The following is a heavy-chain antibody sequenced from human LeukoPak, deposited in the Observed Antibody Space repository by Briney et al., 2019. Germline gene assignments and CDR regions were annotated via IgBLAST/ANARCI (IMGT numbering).Heavy chain of an antibody. CDR2: ISGSGGST. V-gene: IGHV3-23*01. J-gene: IGHJ4*02. Sequence: GGSLRLSCVASGFTFSKYTMSWVRQAPGKGLEWVSAISGSGGSTYYADSVKGRFTISRDNSKNTLYLQMNSLRAEDTAVYYCAKGGYSYGYGIFDYWGQGTLVTVSS. CDR1: GFTFSKYT. D-gene: IGHD5-18*01. CDR3: AKGGYSYGYGIFDY.